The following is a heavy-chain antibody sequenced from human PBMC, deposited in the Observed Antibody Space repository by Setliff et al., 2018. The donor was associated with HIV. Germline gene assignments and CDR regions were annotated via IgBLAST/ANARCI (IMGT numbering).Heavy chain of an antibody. Sequence: SETLSLTCTVSGGSISGFYWSWIRQSAGKGLEWIGRIHTSGDSDFNPSLKSRVTMSVDTSKNQISLKVNSVTAADTAVYYCVRYYFGSGTYYFDYWGQGTLVTVSS. CDR3: VRYYFGSGTYYFDY. J-gene: IGHJ4*02. D-gene: IGHD3-10*01. CDR2: IHTSGDS. CDR1: GGSISGFY. V-gene: IGHV4-4*07.